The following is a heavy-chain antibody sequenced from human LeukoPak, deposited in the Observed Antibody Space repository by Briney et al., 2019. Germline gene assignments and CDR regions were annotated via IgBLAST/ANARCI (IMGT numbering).Heavy chain of an antibody. V-gene: IGHV3-21*05. CDR2: INPSSTFI. CDR1: GFTFSSYS. Sequence: GGSLRLSCAASGFTFSSYSMNWVRQAPGKGLEWVSYINPSSTFIYYADSVKGRFTISRDNSKNTLYLQMNSLRAEDTAVYYCAKDTAPQWLVRVNAFDIWGQGTMVAVSS. D-gene: IGHD6-19*01. J-gene: IGHJ3*02. CDR3: AKDTAPQWLVRVNAFDI.